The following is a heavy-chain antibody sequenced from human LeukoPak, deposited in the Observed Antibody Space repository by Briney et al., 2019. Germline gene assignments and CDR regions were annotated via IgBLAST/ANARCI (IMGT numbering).Heavy chain of an antibody. CDR2: ISYDGSNK. D-gene: IGHD6-19*01. Sequence: GGSLRLSCAASGLTFSSYAMHWVRQAPGKGLEWVAVISYDGSNKYYADSVKGRFTISRDNSKNTLYLQMNSLRAEDTAVYYCASPSPYSSGWDYFDYWGQGTLVTVSS. CDR1: GLTFSSYA. CDR3: ASPSPYSSGWDYFDY. V-gene: IGHV3-30*04. J-gene: IGHJ4*02.